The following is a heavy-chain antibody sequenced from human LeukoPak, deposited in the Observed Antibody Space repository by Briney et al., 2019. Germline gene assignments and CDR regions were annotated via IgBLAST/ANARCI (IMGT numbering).Heavy chain of an antibody. CDR2: ISSASNYI. J-gene: IGHJ4*02. Sequence: EGSLRLSCAASGLTFSDYHMNWVRQAPGKGLEWVAYISSASNYIYYADSVKGRLTVSRDNSKNTLYLQMNSLRAEDTAVYYCARSYGGSPDDYWGQGTLVTVSS. CDR3: ARSYGGSPDDY. V-gene: IGHV3-21*04. CDR1: GLTFSDYH. D-gene: IGHD4-23*01.